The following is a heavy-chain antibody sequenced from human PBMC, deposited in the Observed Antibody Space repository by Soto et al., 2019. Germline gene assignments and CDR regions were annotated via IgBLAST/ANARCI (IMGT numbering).Heavy chain of an antibody. J-gene: IGHJ4*02. Sequence: QEYLVQSGGGVVQPGGPLRLPCAASGFTFSGYGMHGVRQAPAKGLEWVAVILYDGSKKYYADSMKGRFTISRDNSKNTLYLQMNSLRAEDSALYYCAKDRGALRWSEEHYYFDYWGQGSLVTVSS. V-gene: IGHV3-30*18. D-gene: IGHD2-15*01. CDR3: AKDRGALRWSEEHYYFDY. CDR2: ILYDGSKK. CDR1: GFTFSGYG.